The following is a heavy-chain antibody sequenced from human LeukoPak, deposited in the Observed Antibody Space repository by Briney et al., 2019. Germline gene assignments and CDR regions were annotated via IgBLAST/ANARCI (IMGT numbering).Heavy chain of an antibody. J-gene: IGHJ5*02. CDR3: ARDNAYYGSGRNNWFDP. V-gene: IGHV4-59*12. D-gene: IGHD3-10*01. Sequence: SETLSLTCTVSGGSISSYYWSWIRQPPGKGLEWIGYISYIGSTNYNPSLKSRVNMSVDTSKNQFSLKLSSVTAADTAVYYCARDNAYYGSGRNNWFDPWGQGTLVTVSS. CDR2: ISYIGST. CDR1: GGSISSYY.